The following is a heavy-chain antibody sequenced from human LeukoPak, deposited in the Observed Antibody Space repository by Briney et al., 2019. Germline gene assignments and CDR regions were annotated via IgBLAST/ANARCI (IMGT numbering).Heavy chain of an antibody. J-gene: IGHJ3*02. Sequence: GGSLRLSCAASGFTFSTYWMSWVRQAPGRGLEWMANIKQDGSEKYYVDSVKGRFTISRDNAKNSLYLQVNSLRADDTAVYYCATVPSAARRDIWGQGTMVTVSS. V-gene: IGHV3-7*01. CDR2: IKQDGSEK. CDR1: GFTFSTYW. D-gene: IGHD6-6*01. CDR3: ATVPSAARRDI.